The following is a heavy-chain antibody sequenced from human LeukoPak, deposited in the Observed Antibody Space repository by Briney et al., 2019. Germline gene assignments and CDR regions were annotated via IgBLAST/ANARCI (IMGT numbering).Heavy chain of an antibody. CDR1: GITFCSHC. V-gene: IGHV3-23*01. J-gene: IGHJ6*04. D-gene: IGHD2-2*02. CDR3: AKPWMYSSTSCYTV. Sequence: GGALRLSFSTPGITFCSHCKSWGRPAPGEGVGGGSAISGSGGSTYYADSVKGRFTISRDNSKNTLYLQMNSLRAEDTAVYYCAKPWMYSSTSCYTVWGKGTTVTISS. CDR2: ISGSGGST.